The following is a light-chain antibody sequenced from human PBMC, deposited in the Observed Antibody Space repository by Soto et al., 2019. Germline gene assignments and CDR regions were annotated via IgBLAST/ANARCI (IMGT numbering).Light chain of an antibody. Sequence: EILMTQSPATLSVSPGARATLSCRASQSVSSNLVWYLQKPGQAPRLLIYGASTRATGIPARFSGSGSGREFTLTISSLQSEDFAVYYCQQYNYWSPWTFGQGTKVDIK. CDR1: QSVSSN. J-gene: IGKJ1*01. V-gene: IGKV3-15*01. CDR2: GAS. CDR3: QQYNYWSPWT.